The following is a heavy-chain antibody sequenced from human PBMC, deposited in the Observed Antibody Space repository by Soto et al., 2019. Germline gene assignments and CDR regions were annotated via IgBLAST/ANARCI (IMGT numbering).Heavy chain of an antibody. D-gene: IGHD3-10*01. CDR1: GFTFISYA. Sequence: QVQLVESGGGVVQPGRSLRLSCAASGFTFISYAMHWVRQAPGKGLEWVAVISCDGSTEYYADTGKGRFTIWRENSKNTVYLQMNSLRSEHTAVYYCARSRHGSGSYTHFYYGLDVWGQGTTVTVSS. J-gene: IGHJ6*02. CDR3: ARSRHGSGSYTHFYYGLDV. V-gene: IGHV3-30-3*01. CDR2: ISCDGSTE.